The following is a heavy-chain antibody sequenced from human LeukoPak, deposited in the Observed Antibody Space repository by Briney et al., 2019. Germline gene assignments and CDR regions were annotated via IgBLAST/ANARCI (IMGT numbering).Heavy chain of an antibody. CDR3: AKSPSNVNWFDP. CDR1: GFTFSNYA. D-gene: IGHD2-2*01. V-gene: IGHV3-23*01. Sequence: QAGGSLRLSCAASGFTFSNYAMSWVRQAPGKGLEWVSAISPSGDSTYYADSVKGRFTTSRDNSKNTLYLQMNSLRAEDTAVYYCAKSPSNVNWFDPWGQGTLVTVSS. CDR2: ISPSGDST. J-gene: IGHJ5*02.